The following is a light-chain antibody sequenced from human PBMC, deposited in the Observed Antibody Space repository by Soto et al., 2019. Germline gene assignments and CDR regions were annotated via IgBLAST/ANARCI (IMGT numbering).Light chain of an antibody. Sequence: QSALTQPASVSGSPGQSITISCTGTSSDVGGYNYVSWYQQHPGKAPKVMIYDVSNRPSGVSNRFSGSKSGNTASLTISGLQAEDEADYYCSSYRSSSTLGVFGTATKLTVL. CDR1: SSDVGGYNY. J-gene: IGLJ1*01. CDR2: DVS. V-gene: IGLV2-14*01. CDR3: SSYRSSSTLGV.